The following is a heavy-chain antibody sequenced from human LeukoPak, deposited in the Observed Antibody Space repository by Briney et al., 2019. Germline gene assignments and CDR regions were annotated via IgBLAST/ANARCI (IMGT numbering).Heavy chain of an antibody. CDR1: GFTFRTYS. Sequence: GGSLRLSCAASGFTFRTYSIIWVRQAPGKGLEWVSRIGGSGSFIYYADSVKGRFTISRDNAKNSVSLQMNSLRAEDTAVYYCARFLATWDRYYMDVWGKGTTVSVSS. CDR2: IGGSGSFI. V-gene: IGHV3-48*01. D-gene: IGHD1-26*01. CDR3: ARFLATWDRYYMDV. J-gene: IGHJ6*03.